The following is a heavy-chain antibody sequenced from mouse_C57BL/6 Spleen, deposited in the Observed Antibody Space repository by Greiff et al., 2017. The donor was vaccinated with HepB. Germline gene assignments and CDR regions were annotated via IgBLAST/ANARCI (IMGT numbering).Heavy chain of an antibody. V-gene: IGHV1-18*01. CDR1: GYTFTDYN. D-gene: IGHD1-1*01. CDR2: INPNNGGT. CDR3: ARYPYYYGRALYWYFDV. J-gene: IGHJ1*03. Sequence: EVKLQQSGPELVKPGASVKIPCKASGYTFTDYNMDWVKQSHGKSLEWIGDINPNNGGTIYNQKFKGKATLTVDKSSSTAYMELRSLTSEDTAVYYCARYPYYYGRALYWYFDVWGTGTTVTVSS.